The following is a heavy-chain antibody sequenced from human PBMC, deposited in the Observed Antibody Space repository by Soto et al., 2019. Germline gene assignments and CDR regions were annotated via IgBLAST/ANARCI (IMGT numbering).Heavy chain of an antibody. CDR2: IYSTGST. D-gene: IGHD3-22*01. CDR3: ARDEYYDSNNWFDT. J-gene: IGHJ5*02. V-gene: IGHV4-4*07. CDR1: GGTIKNYY. Sequence: PSETLSLTCTASGGTIKNYYWSWLRQPAGKGLEWIGRIYSTGSTNYNASLKSRVTMSVDTSNNQFSLRLRSVTAADTAVYYCARDEYYDSNNWFDTWGQGTLVTVSS.